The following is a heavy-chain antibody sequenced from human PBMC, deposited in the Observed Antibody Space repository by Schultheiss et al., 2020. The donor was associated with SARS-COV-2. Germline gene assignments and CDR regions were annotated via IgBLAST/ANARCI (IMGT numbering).Heavy chain of an antibody. J-gene: IGHJ4*02. CDR1: GGTFSSYA. CDR3: ARDLLGHSSSQADFDY. V-gene: IGHV1-69*13. CDR2: IIPIFGTA. Sequence: SVKVSCKASGGTFSSYAISWVRQAPGQGLEWMGGIIPIFGTANYAQKFQGRVTITADESTSTAYMELSSLRSEDTAVYYCARDLLGHSSSQADFDYWGQGTLVTVSS. D-gene: IGHD6-13*01.